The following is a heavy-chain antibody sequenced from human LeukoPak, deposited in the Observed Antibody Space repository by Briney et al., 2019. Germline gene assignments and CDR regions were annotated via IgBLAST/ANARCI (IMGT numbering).Heavy chain of an antibody. CDR2: ISYDGSNK. D-gene: IGHD3-16*01. Sequence: PGGSLRLSCAASGFTFSTYGMHWVRQAPGKGLEWVAVISYDGSNKYYGDSVKGRFTISRDNAKNSLYLQMSNLRAEDTAVYFCARGGGLDVWGQGATVTVSS. CDR3: ARGGGLDV. CDR1: GFTFSTYG. V-gene: IGHV3-30*03. J-gene: IGHJ6*02.